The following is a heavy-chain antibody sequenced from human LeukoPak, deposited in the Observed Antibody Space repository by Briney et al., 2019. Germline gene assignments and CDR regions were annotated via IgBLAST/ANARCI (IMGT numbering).Heavy chain of an antibody. Sequence: ASVKVSCKGSGFTLADLSMHWVRQAPGKGLEWVGGFDRKNGDTIYAQRFRGRVTLTEDTSTGTAYMDLSSLSADDTAVYYCATGVYCATTTCPGYQHYYYFMDVWGKGTTVTVSS. D-gene: IGHD2-21*01. CDR1: GFTLADLS. J-gene: IGHJ6*03. CDR2: FDRKNGDT. CDR3: ATGVYCATTTCPGYQHYYYFMDV. V-gene: IGHV1-24*01.